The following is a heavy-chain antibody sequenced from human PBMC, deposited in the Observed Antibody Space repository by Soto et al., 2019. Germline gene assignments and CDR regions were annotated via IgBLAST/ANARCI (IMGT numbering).Heavy chain of an antibody. Sequence: GSLRLSCAASGFTFSKYGMHWVRQPPGKGLEWVAIIWYDGDKKYYADSVKGRFTISRDNSKNTLFLEMNSLRGEDTAVYYCARDSGVGALHGAALDPWGHGAILTAS. V-gene: IGHV3-33*01. CDR2: IWYDGDKK. D-gene: IGHD1-26*01. CDR3: ARDSGVGALHGAALDP. CDR1: GFTFSKYG. J-gene: IGHJ3*01.